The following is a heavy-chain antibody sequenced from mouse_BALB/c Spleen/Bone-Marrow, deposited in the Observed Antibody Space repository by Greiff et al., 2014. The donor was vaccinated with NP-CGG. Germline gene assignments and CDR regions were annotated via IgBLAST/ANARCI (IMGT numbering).Heavy chain of an antibody. Sequence: EVKLQESGPELVKPGASVKVSCRASGYSFTDYNMYWVKQSHGKSLEWIGYIDPYNGGTSYNQKFKGKATLTVDKSSSTAFMHLNSLTSVDSAVYYCASYHSSGYAMDYWGQGTSVTVSS. J-gene: IGHJ4*01. V-gene: IGHV1S135*01. D-gene: IGHD3-1*01. CDR1: GYSFTDYN. CDR2: IDPYNGGT. CDR3: ASYHSSGYAMDY.